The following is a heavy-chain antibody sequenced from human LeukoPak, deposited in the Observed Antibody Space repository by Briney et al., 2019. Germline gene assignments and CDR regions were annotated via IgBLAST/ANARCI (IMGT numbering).Heavy chain of an antibody. CDR3: ATDVPAVTIFGY. Sequence: GRSLRLSCAASGFTFSSYGMHWVRQAPGKGLEWVAGISYDGSNKDYADSVKGRFTISRDNSKNTLYQQMNSLRAEDTAVYYCATDVPAVTIFGYWGQGTLVTVSS. CDR1: GFTFSSYG. D-gene: IGHD2-2*01. V-gene: IGHV3-30*03. CDR2: ISYDGSNK. J-gene: IGHJ4*02.